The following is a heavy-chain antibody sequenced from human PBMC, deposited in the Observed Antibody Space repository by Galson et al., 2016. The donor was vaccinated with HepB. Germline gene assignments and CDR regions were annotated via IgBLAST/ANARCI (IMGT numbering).Heavy chain of an antibody. CDR2: TTTSGSST. Sequence: SLRLSCAASGFTFSSYAMSWVRQAPGKGLEWVSGTTTSGSSTFYADSVKGRFTISRDNSKNTLYLQMNRLRAEDTAVYYCASLHQGPIGLPPGTLLQEHLWG. CDR1: GFTFSSYA. CDR3: ASLHQGPIGLPPGTLLQEHL. J-gene: IGHJ6*01. V-gene: IGHV3-23*05.